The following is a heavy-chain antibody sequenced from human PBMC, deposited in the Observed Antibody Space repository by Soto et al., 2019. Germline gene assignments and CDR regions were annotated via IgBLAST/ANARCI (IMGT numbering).Heavy chain of an antibody. J-gene: IGHJ5*02. D-gene: IGHD6-13*01. CDR3: ARARGSRWYNWFDP. V-gene: IGHV1-69*01. CDR2: IIPLFGTT. Sequence: QVQLVQSGAEVKKPGSSVKVSCKASGDTFTSYGISWVRQAPGQGLEWMGGIIPLFGTTNYPHKFRGRVTITADESTSTADMELDSLRFDATGVYYCARARGSRWYNWFDPWGQGTLVTVSS. CDR1: GDTFTSYG.